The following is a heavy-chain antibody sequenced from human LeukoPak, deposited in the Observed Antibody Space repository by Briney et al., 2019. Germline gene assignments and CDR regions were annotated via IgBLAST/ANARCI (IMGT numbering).Heavy chain of an antibody. V-gene: IGHV4-59*01. Sequence: SETLSLTCTVSGVSISSYYWSWIRQPPGKGLEWIGCIYYSGSTNYNPSLKSRVTISVDTSKNQFSLKLSSVTAADTAVYYCARGALRGGYNFYHYWGQGTLVTVSS. CDR3: ARGALRGGYNFYHY. D-gene: IGHD5-24*01. CDR2: IYYSGST. CDR1: GVSISSYY. J-gene: IGHJ4*02.